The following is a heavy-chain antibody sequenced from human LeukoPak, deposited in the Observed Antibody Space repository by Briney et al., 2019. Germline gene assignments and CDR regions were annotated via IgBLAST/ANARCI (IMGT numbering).Heavy chain of an antibody. V-gene: IGHV3-23*01. D-gene: IGHD1-26*01. CDR3: AKGSGSYRRNAFDI. CDR2: ISGSGGST. CDR1: GFTFSNYA. Sequence: GGSLRLSCAASGFTFSNYAMSWVRQAPGKGLEWVSAISGSGGSTYYADSLKGWFTISRDNSKNTLYLQMNSLRAEDTAVYYCAKGSGSYRRNAFDIWGQGTMVTVSS. J-gene: IGHJ3*02.